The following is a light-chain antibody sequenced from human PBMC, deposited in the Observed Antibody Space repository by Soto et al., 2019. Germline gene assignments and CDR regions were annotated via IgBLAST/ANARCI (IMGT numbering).Light chain of an antibody. CDR3: SSYTTSSTLL. J-gene: IGLJ2*01. Sequence: QSALTQPASVSGSPGQSIAISGTGTSSDVGAYNYVSWYQRHPGKAPKLMIYEVSNRPSGVSNRFSGSKSGNTASLTISGLQAEDEADYYCSSYTTSSTLLFGGGTQLTVL. V-gene: IGLV2-14*01. CDR2: EVS. CDR1: SSDVGAYNY.